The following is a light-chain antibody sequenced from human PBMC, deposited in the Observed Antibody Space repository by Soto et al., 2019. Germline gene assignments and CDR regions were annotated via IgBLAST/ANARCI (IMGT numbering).Light chain of an antibody. V-gene: IGKV3-20*01. CDR2: DTS. CDR3: QQYGLSLLT. CDR1: QSVGGSS. J-gene: IGKJ4*01. Sequence: ETVLTQSPGTLSLSPGERATVSCRASQSVGGSSLAWYQQRPGQAPRLLIYDTSKRATGIPDRFSGSGSGTDFTLTISRLEPEDFAVYYCQQYGLSLLTFGGGTKVDIK.